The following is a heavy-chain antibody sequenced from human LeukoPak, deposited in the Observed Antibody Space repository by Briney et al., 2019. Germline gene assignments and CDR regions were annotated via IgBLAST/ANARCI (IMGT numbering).Heavy chain of an antibody. CDR1: GYTFTSYG. V-gene: IGHV1-18*01. CDR3: ARDTRLLWELLLGPHWSFDY. CDR2: ISAYNGNT. Sequence: GASVKVSCKASGYTFTSYGVSWVRQAPGQGLEWMGWISAYNGNTNYAQKFQGRVTITADESTSTAYMELRSLRSDDTAVYYCARDTRLLWELLLGPHWSFDYWGQGTLVTVSS. D-gene: IGHD1-26*01. J-gene: IGHJ4*02.